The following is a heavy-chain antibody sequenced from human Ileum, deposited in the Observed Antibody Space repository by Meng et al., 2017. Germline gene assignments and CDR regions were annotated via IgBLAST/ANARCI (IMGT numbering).Heavy chain of an antibody. CDR1: GGSCSGYY. Sequence: VQHTRRGLGVFTPSQSLSCTCSVYGGSCSGYYWSWIRQPPGKGLEWIGEINHSGSTNYNPSLKSRVTISVDTSKNQFSLKLSSVTAADTAVYYCSRTSYYDNSGYYPGWGQGTLVTVSS. D-gene: IGHD3-22*01. V-gene: IGHV4-34*01. J-gene: IGHJ4*02. CDR2: INHSGST. CDR3: SRTSYYDNSGYYPG.